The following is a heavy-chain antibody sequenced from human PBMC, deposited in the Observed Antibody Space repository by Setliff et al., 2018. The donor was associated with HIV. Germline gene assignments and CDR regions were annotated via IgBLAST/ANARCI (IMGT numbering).Heavy chain of an antibody. CDR2: ISGSDGST. Sequence: GGSLRLSCAASGFTFSTYAMSWVRQAPGKGLEWVSAISGSDGSTYYADSVKGRFTISRDDSKNMLFLQMDSLRVEDTAVYYCAKSHTFYFDTPSYPLDYWGQGTLVTVSS. J-gene: IGHJ4*02. D-gene: IGHD3-9*01. CDR1: GFTFSTYA. V-gene: IGHV3-23*01. CDR3: AKSHTFYFDTPSYPLDY.